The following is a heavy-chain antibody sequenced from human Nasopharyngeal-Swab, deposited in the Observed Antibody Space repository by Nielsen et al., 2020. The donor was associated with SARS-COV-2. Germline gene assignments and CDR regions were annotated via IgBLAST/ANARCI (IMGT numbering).Heavy chain of an antibody. CDR1: GYTFINYG. J-gene: IGHJ4*02. V-gene: IGHV1-18*01. Sequence: ASVKVSCKASGYTFINYGITWVRQAPGQGLEWMGWSSAYNSNTNYAQKFQGRVTMTTDTSTNTAYMELRSLRSDDTAVYYCARHGVAEDYWGQGTLATVSS. D-gene: IGHD3-3*01. CDR2: SSAYNSNT. CDR3: ARHGVAEDY.